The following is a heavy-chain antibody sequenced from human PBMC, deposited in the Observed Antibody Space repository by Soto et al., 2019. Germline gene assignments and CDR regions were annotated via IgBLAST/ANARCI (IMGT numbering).Heavy chain of an antibody. CDR1: GFTFNNYG. D-gene: IGHD6-13*01. V-gene: IGHV3-33*01. J-gene: IGHJ6*02. CDR3: ARRQIPPPTRGAANARGAMDV. Sequence: QVQLVESGGGVVQPGRSLRLSCAASGFTFNNYGMHWVRQAPGKGLEWLAVIWNDGSNSSYANSVKGRFTISRDNSKNTLYLQMSSLRADDTGVYYCARRQIPPPTRGAANARGAMDVWGQGTTVTVSS. CDR2: IWNDGSNS.